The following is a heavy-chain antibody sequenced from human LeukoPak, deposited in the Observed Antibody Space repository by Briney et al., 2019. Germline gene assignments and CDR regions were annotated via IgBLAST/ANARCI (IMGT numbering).Heavy chain of an antibody. CDR1: GYSISSGYY. V-gene: IGHV4-38-2*02. D-gene: IGHD1-1*01. Sequence: SETLSLTCTVSGYSISSGYYWGWIRQPPGKGLEWIGSIYHSGRTFYNPSLKSRVTISVDTSKNQFSLKLSSVTAADTAVYYCARDQNWNDVGSSWFDPWGQGTLVTVSS. CDR2: IYHSGRT. CDR3: ARDQNWNDVGSSWFDP. J-gene: IGHJ5*02.